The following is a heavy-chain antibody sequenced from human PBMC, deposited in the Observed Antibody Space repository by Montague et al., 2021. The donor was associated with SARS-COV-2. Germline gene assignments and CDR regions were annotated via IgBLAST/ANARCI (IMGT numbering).Heavy chain of an antibody. CDR3: ARDIVAPYYFDY. D-gene: IGHD5-12*01. V-gene: IGHV3-74*01. CDR1: GFTFSSYW. CDR2: INSDGNST. J-gene: IGHJ4*02. Sequence: SLRLSCAASGFTFSSYWMHWVRQAPGKGLVWVSRINSDGNSTSYADSVKGRFTISRDNAKNTLYLQMNSLRAEDTAVYYCARDIVAPYYFDYWGQGTLVTVSS.